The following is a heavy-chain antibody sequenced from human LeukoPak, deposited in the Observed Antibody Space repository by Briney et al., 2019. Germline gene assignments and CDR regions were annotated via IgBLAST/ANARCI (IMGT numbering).Heavy chain of an antibody. CDR2: IYESGTT. CDR1: GESLNSYY. D-gene: IGHD2-15*01. V-gene: IGHV4-34*01. CDR3: ARGAWATRLGS. Sequence: SETLSLTCAVYGESLNSYYWSWVRQPPGEGLEWIGEIYESGTTEHNPSLKSRVTISMVPSKQQFSLSLSSVTAADTAVYYCARGAWATRLGSWGLGTPVIVSS. J-gene: IGHJ4*02.